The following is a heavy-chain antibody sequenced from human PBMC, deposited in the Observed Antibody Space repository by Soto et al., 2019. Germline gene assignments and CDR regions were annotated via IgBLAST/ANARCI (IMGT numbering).Heavy chain of an antibody. V-gene: IGHV3-30*18. D-gene: IGHD4-4*01. CDR2: ISYDGSNK. CDR3: AKDSTLYYYYGMDV. CDR1: GFTFSSYG. Sequence: SGGSLRLSCAASGFTFSSYGMHWVRQAPGKGLEWVAVISYDGSNKYYADSVKGRFTISRDNSKNTLYLQMNSLRAEDTAVYYCAKDSTLYYYYGMDVWGQGTTVTVS. J-gene: IGHJ6*02.